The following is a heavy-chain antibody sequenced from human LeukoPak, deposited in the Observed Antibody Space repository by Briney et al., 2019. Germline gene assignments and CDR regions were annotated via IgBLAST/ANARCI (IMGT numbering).Heavy chain of an antibody. CDR2: IIPIFGTA. CDR3: ARDTDDSSGYYYDYIY. V-gene: IGHV1-69*01. Sequence: GASVKVSCKASGGTFSSYAISWVRQAPGQGLEWMGGIIPIFGTANYAQKFQGRVTITADESTSTAYMELSSLRSEDTAVYYCARDTDDSSGYYYDYIYWGQGTLVIVSS. D-gene: IGHD3-22*01. J-gene: IGHJ4*02. CDR1: GGTFSSYA.